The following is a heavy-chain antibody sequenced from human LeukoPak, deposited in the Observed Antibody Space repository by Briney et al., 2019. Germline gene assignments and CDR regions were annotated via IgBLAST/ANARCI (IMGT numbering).Heavy chain of an antibody. Sequence: SETLSLTCTVSGGSISSYYWSWIRQPPGKGLEWIGYIYYSGSTNYNPSLKSRVTISVGTSKNQFSLKLSSVTAADTAVYYCARQATMIVGYWGQGTLVTVSS. CDR3: ARQATMIVGY. D-gene: IGHD3-22*01. V-gene: IGHV4-59*08. J-gene: IGHJ4*02. CDR1: GGSISSYY. CDR2: IYYSGST.